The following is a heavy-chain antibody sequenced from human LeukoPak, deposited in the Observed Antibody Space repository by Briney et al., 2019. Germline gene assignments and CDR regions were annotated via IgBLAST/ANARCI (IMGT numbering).Heavy chain of an antibody. CDR1: GYTFTGYY. Sequence: GASVKVSCKASGYTFTGYYMHWVRQAPGQELEWMGWINPNSGGTNYAQKFQGRVTMTRDTSISTAYMELSRLRSDDTAVYYCAREKIVGVNNWFDPWGQGTLVTVSS. CDR2: INPNSGGT. J-gene: IGHJ5*02. CDR3: AREKIVGVNNWFDP. V-gene: IGHV1-2*02. D-gene: IGHD1-26*01.